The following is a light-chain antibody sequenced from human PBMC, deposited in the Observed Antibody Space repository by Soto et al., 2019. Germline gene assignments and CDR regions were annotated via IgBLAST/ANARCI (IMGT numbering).Light chain of an antibody. V-gene: IGKV3-15*01. J-gene: IGKJ2*01. Sequence: EIVMTQSPVTLSVSPGERATLSCTASQSVNNNVAWYQQKPGHTPRLLIYDTSTRASDVPARVSGSGSETEFTLTISGLQSEDFGIYYCHHYNNWPPRNTFGQGTKVDIK. CDR2: DTS. CDR1: QSVNNN. CDR3: HHYNNWPPRNT.